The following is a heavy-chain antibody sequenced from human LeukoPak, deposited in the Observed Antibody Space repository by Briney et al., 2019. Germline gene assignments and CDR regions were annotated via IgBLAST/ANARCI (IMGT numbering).Heavy chain of an antibody. D-gene: IGHD3-10*02. Sequence: GGSLRLSCAASGFTFSSYWMSWVRQAPGKGLEWVANIKQDGSEKYYVDSVKGRFTISKDNSKNTLSLQMNSLRAEDTAVYYCAKGLDYVLDVWGEGTTVTVSS. V-gene: IGHV3-7*01. CDR2: IKQDGSEK. CDR3: AKGLDYVLDV. J-gene: IGHJ6*04. CDR1: GFTFSSYW.